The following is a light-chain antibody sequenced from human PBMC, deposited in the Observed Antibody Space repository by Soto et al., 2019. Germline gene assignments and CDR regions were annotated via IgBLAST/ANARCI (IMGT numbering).Light chain of an antibody. CDR1: SSNIGNNY. V-gene: IGLV1-51*01. J-gene: IGLJ2*01. CDR3: GTWDSSLSVGL. Sequence: QSVLTQPPSVSAAPGQKVTISCSGSSSNIGNNYVSWYQQLPGTAPKLLIYDNNKRPSGIPDRFSGSKSGTSATLGITGLRTGDEADYYCGTWDSSLSVGLFGGGTKLTVL. CDR2: DNN.